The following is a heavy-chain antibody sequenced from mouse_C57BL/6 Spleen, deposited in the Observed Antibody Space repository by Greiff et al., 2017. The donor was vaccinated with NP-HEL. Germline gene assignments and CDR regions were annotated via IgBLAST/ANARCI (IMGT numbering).Heavy chain of an antibody. CDR2: IYPGDGDT. CDR1: GYAFSSSW. J-gene: IGHJ3*01. V-gene: IGHV1-82*01. D-gene: IGHD3-2*02. CDR3: AREDSSGYEWFAY. Sequence: QVQLQQSGPELVKPGASVKISCKASGYAFSSSWMNWVKQRPGTGLEWIGRIYPGDGDTNYNGKFKGKATLTADKSSSTAYMQLSSRTSEDSAVYFCAREDSSGYEWFAYWGQGTLVTVSA.